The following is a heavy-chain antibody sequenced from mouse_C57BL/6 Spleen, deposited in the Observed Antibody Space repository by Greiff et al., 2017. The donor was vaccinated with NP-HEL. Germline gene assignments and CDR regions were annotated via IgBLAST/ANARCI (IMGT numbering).Heavy chain of an antibody. D-gene: IGHD1-1*01. V-gene: IGHV5-4*01. CDR1: GFTFSSYA. CDR2: ISDGGSYT. J-gene: IGHJ3*01. Sequence: EVQGVESGGGLVKPGGSLKLSCAASGFTFSSYAMSWVRQTPEKRLEWVATISDGGSYTYYPDNVKGRFTISRDNAKNNLYLQMSHLKSEDTAMYYCARDLIDYGSSLFAYWGQGTLVTVSA. CDR3: ARDLIDYGSSLFAY.